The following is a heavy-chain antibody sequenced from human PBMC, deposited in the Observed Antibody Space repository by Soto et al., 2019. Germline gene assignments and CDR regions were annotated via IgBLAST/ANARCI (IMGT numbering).Heavy chain of an antibody. CDR1: GFTFSASA. V-gene: IGHV3-73*01. CDR3: SIEPDY. CDR2: LRSKAYNYGT. J-gene: IGHJ4*02. Sequence: GGSLRLSCAASGFTFSASAVHWVRQVSGKGLEYVARLRSKAYNYGTAYAASVEGRFTVSRDDSKNTAYLQMNSLTAEDTAVYYCSIEPDYWGQGT.